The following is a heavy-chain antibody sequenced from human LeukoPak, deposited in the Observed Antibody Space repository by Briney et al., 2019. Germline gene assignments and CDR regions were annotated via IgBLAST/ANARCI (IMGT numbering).Heavy chain of an antibody. Sequence: PGGSLRLSCAASGFTFSSHAMSWVRQAPGKGLEWVSAISGSGGSTYYADSVKGRFTISRDNSKNTLYLQMNSLRAEDTAVYYCAKVPKFYYDSSGPEGDWGQGTLVTVSS. CDR2: ISGSGGST. D-gene: IGHD3-22*01. CDR1: GFTFSSHA. CDR3: AKVPKFYYDSSGPEGD. J-gene: IGHJ4*02. V-gene: IGHV3-23*01.